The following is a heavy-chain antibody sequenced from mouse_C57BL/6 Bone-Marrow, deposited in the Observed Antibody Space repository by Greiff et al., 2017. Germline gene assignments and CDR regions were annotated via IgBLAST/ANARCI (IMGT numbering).Heavy chain of an antibody. CDR2: ISYDGSN. CDR3: ARERRPSYSSGYYFDY. J-gene: IGHJ2*01. Sequence: DVKLQESGPGLVKPSQSLSLTCSVTGYSITSGYYWNWIRQFPGNKLEWMGYISYDGSNNYNPSLKNRISITRDTSKNQFFLKLNSVTTEDTATYYCARERRPSYSSGYYFDYWGQGTTRTVSS. CDR1: GYSITSGYY. D-gene: IGHD3-2*02. V-gene: IGHV3-6*01.